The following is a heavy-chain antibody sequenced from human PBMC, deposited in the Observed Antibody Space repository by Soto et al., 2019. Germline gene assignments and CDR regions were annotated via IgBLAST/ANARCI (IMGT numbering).Heavy chain of an antibody. D-gene: IGHD4-17*01. CDR2: INHSGST. CDR1: GGSFSDYY. J-gene: IGHJ4*02. V-gene: IGHV4-34*01. Sequence: PSETLSLTCAVYGGSFSDYYWSWIRQPPGKGLEWIGEINHSGSTNYNPSLKSRVSISVDTSKNQFSLRLSSVTAADTAIYYCASQRPTMTTFDYWGQGTPVTVS. CDR3: ASQRPTMTTFDY.